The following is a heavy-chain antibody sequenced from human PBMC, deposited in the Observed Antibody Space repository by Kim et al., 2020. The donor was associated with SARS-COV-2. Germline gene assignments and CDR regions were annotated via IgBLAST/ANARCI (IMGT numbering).Heavy chain of an antibody. J-gene: IGHJ6*02. CDR2: IYYSGST. Sequence: SETLSLTCTVSGGSISSYYWSWIRQPPGKGLEWIGYIYYSGSTNYNPSLKSRVTISVDTSKNQFSLKLSSVTAADTAVYYCARRGCSGGSCPHYYYYGMDVWGQGTTVTVSS. CDR1: GGSISSYY. D-gene: IGHD2-15*01. V-gene: IGHV4-59*08. CDR3: ARRGCSGGSCPHYYYYGMDV.